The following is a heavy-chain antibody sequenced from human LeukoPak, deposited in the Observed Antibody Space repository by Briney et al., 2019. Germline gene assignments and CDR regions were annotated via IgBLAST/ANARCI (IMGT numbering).Heavy chain of an antibody. CDR2: IYYSGST. CDR1: GGSISSYY. Sequence: SETLSLTCTVSGGSISSYYWSWIRQPPGKGLEWIGSIYYSGSTYYNPSLKSRVTISVDTSKNQFSLKLSSVTAADTAVYYCARQSTIYYGSGSYFDYWGQGTLVTVSS. CDR3: ARQSTIYYGSGSYFDY. D-gene: IGHD3-10*01. J-gene: IGHJ4*02. V-gene: IGHV4-39*01.